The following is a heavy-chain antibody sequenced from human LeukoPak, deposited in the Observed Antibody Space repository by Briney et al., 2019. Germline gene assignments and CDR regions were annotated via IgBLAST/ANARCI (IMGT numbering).Heavy chain of an antibody. CDR3: ARVTAAGNYYYYYMDV. V-gene: IGHV3-21*01. CDR1: GFTFSSYS. CDR2: ISSSSSYI. Sequence: GGPLRLSCAASGFTFSSYSMNWVRQAPGKGLEWVSSISSSSSYIYYADSVKGRFTISRDNAKNSLYLQMNSLRAEDTAVYYCARVTAAGNYYYYYMDVWGKGTTVTVSS. J-gene: IGHJ6*03. D-gene: IGHD6-13*01.